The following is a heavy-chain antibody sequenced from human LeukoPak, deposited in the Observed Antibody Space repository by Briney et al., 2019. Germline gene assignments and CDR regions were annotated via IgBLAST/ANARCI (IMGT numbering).Heavy chain of an antibody. V-gene: IGHV1-2*02. D-gene: IGHD3-10*01. CDR1: GYTFTGYY. J-gene: IGHJ4*02. Sequence: ASVKVSCKASGYTFTGYYMHWVRQTPGQGLEWMGWVNANSGGTNYPQKFQGRVTMTRDTSISTVYMELSRLTSDDTAVYYCVRAVRDRDYDYYYHDYWGQGTLVTVSS. CDR3: VRAVRDRDYDYYYHDY. CDR2: VNANSGGT.